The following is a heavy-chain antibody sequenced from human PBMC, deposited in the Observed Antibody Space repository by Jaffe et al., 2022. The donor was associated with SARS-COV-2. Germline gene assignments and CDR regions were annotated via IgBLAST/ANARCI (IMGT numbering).Heavy chain of an antibody. CDR2: FDPEDGET. CDR3: ATDITMVRGATQAGSGPYDAFDI. V-gene: IGHV1-24*01. CDR1: GYTLTELS. J-gene: IGHJ3*02. Sequence: QVQLVQSGAEVKKPGASVKVSCKVSGYTLTELSMHWVRQAPGKGLEWMGGFDPEDGETIYAQKFQGRVTMTEDTSTDTAYMELSSLRSEDTAVYYCATDITMVRGATQAGSGPYDAFDIWGQGTMVTVSS. D-gene: IGHD3-10*01.